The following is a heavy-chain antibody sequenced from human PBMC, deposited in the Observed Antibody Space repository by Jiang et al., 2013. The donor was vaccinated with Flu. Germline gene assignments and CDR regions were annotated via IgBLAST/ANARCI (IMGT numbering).Heavy chain of an antibody. V-gene: IGHV1-8*01. J-gene: IGHJ2*01. Sequence: SGYTFTSYDINWVRQATGQGLEWMGWMNPNSGNTGYAQKFQGRVTMTRNTSISTAYMELSSLRSEDTAVYYCARTGDYDFWSGYYDWYFDLWGRGTLVTVSS. CDR2: MNPNSGNT. D-gene: IGHD3-3*01. CDR3: ARTGDYDFWSGYYDWYFDL. CDR1: GYTFTSYD.